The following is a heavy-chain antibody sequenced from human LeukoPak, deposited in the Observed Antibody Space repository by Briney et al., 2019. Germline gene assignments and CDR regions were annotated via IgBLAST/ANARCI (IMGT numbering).Heavy chain of an antibody. D-gene: IGHD5-18*01. Sequence: PSETLSLTCTVSGGSISSSGYYWGCIRQPPGKGLEWIGSIYYSGSTYYNPSLKSRVTISVDTSKNQFSLKLSSVTAADTAVYYCARHRGKYSPHDAFDIWGQGQWSPSLQ. CDR1: GGSISSSGYY. V-gene: IGHV4-39*01. CDR3: ARHRGKYSPHDAFDI. CDR2: IYYSGST. J-gene: IGHJ3*02.